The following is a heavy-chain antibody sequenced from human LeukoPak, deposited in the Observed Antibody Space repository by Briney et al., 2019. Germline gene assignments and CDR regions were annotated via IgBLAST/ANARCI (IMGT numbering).Heavy chain of an antibody. V-gene: IGHV5-51*01. D-gene: IGHD2-2*02. Sequence: GESLKISCKGSGYSFTNYWIGWVRQMPGKGLEWMGIIYPDDSDTRYSPSFQGQVTISADKSINTAYLQWSSLKASDTAIFYCARRLIPNTDAFDIWGQGTMVTVSS. CDR1: GYSFTNYW. CDR3: ARRLIPNTDAFDI. J-gene: IGHJ3*02. CDR2: IYPDDSDT.